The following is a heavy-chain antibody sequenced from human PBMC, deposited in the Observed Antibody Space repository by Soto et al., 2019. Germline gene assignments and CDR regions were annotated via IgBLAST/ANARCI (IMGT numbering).Heavy chain of an antibody. CDR3: ARQVMKPYDILTGYYHGPDY. Sequence: PSETLSLTCTVSGGSISSSSYYWGWIRQPPGRGLEWIGSIYYSGSTYYNPSLKSRVTISVDTSKNQFSLKLSSVTAADTAVYYCARQVMKPYDILTGYYHGPDYWGQGTLVTVSS. CDR1: GGSISSSSYY. V-gene: IGHV4-39*01. CDR2: IYYSGST. D-gene: IGHD3-9*01. J-gene: IGHJ4*03.